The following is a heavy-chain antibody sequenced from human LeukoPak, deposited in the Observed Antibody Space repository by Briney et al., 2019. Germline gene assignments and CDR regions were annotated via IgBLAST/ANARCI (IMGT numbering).Heavy chain of an antibody. Sequence: PGGSLRLSCAASGFTVSSNYMSWVRQAPGKGLEWVSVIYNSGNTYYADSVKGRFTISRDNSKNTLYLQVNSLRAEDTAVYYCARDLPSPWFGYDYWGQGTLVTVSS. V-gene: IGHV3-53*01. D-gene: IGHD3-10*01. J-gene: IGHJ4*02. CDR1: GFTVSSNY. CDR3: ARDLPSPWFGYDY. CDR2: IYNSGNT.